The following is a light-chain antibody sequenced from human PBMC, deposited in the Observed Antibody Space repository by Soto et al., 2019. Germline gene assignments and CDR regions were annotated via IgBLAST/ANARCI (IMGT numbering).Light chain of an antibody. J-gene: IGKJ2*01. Sequence: DIVLTQSPDTLSLSPGESATLSCRASQSVTSHLAWYQQKPGQAPRLLIFGASTRATGIPARFSGSGSGTDFTLTISSLQSEDFAVYYCQQYNSRPTFGQGTKLEIK. CDR3: QQYNSRPT. V-gene: IGKV3-15*01. CDR1: QSVTSH. CDR2: GAS.